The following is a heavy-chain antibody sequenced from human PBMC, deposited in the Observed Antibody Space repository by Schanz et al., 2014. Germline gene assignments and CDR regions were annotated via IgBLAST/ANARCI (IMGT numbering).Heavy chain of an antibody. CDR2: ISGSDNYI. V-gene: IGHV3-11*06. Sequence: QVQLVESGGGLVKPGGSLRLSCAASGFTFNDYYMNWIRQAPGKGLEWVSYISGSDNYINYADSVKGRFTISRDNAKNSLLRLMSSLRAEESAVYHGARGARQYSGSYSPSDYWGQGTLVTVSS. CDR3: ARGARQYSGSYSPSDY. D-gene: IGHD1-26*01. J-gene: IGHJ4*02. CDR1: GFTFNDYY.